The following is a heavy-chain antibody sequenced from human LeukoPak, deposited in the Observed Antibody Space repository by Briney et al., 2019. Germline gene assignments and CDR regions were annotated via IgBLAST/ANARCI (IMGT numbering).Heavy chain of an antibody. CDR1: GYNFSRYW. Sequence: GESLKISCKGSGYNFSRYWIGWVRQMPGRGLEWVGVIYPGDSHAIYSPSFQGQVTISADKSISTAYLEWGGLTTSDIAMYYCARRGADTFIIDSWGQGTLVTVSS. CDR2: IYPGDSHA. CDR3: ARRGADTFIIDS. V-gene: IGHV5-51*01. J-gene: IGHJ4*02. D-gene: IGHD5-18*01.